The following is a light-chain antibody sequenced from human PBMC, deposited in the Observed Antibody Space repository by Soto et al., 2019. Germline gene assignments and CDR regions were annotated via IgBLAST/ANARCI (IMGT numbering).Light chain of an antibody. CDR3: QQRSNSFT. Sequence: EIVLTQSPATLSLSPGERATLSCRASQSVSSYLAWYQQKPGQAPRLLIYDASNRATGIPARFSGSGSGTDFTLTISSLEPEHFAVYYCQQRSNSFTFGPGTKVDIK. CDR2: DAS. V-gene: IGKV3-11*01. CDR1: QSVSSY. J-gene: IGKJ3*01.